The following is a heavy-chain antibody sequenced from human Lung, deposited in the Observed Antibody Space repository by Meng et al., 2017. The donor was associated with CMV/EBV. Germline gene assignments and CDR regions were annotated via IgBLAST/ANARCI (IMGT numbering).Heavy chain of an antibody. J-gene: IGHJ4*02. D-gene: IGHD4-23*01. V-gene: IGHV3-15*01. CDR2: IKSKFDGETT. CDR1: GSGFIFSNLW. Sequence: EVQLVESGGGLVKRGXSLRLSCTGSGSGFIFSNLWINWVRQAPGKGLEWVGRIKSKFDGETTDYAAPVKGRFTISRDDSRNTLYLYMNSLKTEDTAVYYCTTDRPRSGGKTHDYWGQGTLVTVSS. CDR3: TTDRPRSGGKTHDY.